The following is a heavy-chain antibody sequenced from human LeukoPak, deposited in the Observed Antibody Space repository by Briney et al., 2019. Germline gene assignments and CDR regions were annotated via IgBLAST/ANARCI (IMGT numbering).Heavy chain of an antibody. J-gene: IGHJ5*02. CDR1: GGSFSGYY. Sequence: ETLSLTCAVYGGSFSGYYWSWIRQAPGKGLEWVSAISGSGGSTYYADSVKGRFTISRDNSKNTLYLQMNSLRAEDTAVYYCAKGPLLTGYSYPWGQGTLVTVSS. V-gene: IGHV3-23*01. CDR2: ISGSGGST. D-gene: IGHD3-9*01. CDR3: AKGPLLTGYSYP.